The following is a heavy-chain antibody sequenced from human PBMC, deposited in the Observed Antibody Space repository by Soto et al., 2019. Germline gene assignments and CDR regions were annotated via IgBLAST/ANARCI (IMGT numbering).Heavy chain of an antibody. Sequence: PGGSLRLSCAASGFTFSDYYMSWIRQAPGKGLEWVSYISSSGSTIYYADSVKGRFTISRDNAKNSLYLQMNSLRAEDTAVYYCAPNPRPRTYYYDSSGREPFDYWGQGTLVTVSS. V-gene: IGHV3-11*01. CDR2: ISSSGSTI. CDR3: APNPRPRTYYYDSSGREPFDY. D-gene: IGHD3-22*01. J-gene: IGHJ4*02. CDR1: GFTFSDYY.